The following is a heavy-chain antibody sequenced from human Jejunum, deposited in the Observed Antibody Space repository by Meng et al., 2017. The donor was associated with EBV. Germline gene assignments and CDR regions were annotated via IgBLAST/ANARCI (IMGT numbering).Heavy chain of an antibody. CDR1: GFTFTNYA. J-gene: IGHJ4*02. CDR2: ISGSGGTT. V-gene: IGHV3-23*01. D-gene: IGHD3-10*01. Sequence: GQVLGAGGGLVEPGGSLRLSCAASGFTFTNYAMNWVRQAPGKGLEWVSVISGSGGTTYYADSVKGRFTISSDSSRNTVYLQMNSLRAEDTAVYYCAKAATIIRGALDYWGQGTLVTVSS. CDR3: AKAATIIRGALDY.